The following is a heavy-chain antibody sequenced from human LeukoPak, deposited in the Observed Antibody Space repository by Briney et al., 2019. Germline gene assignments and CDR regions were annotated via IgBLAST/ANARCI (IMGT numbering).Heavy chain of an antibody. CDR1: GFTFSSYA. CDR2: ISGSGGST. CDR3: AKGYGDYSLPVYDAFDI. Sequence: GGSLRLSCAASGFTFSSYAMSWVRQAPGKGLEWVSAISGSGGSTYYADSVKGRFTISRDNSKNTLYLQMNSLGAEDTAVYYCAKGYGDYSLPVYDAFDIWGQGTMVTVSS. D-gene: IGHD4-17*01. J-gene: IGHJ3*02. V-gene: IGHV3-23*01.